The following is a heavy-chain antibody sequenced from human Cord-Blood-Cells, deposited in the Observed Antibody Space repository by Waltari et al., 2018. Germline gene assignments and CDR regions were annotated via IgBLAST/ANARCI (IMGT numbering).Heavy chain of an antibody. CDR3: ARGPYTAMVDY. CDR2: IIPIFGTS. Sequence: VQLVQSGAEVKKPGSSVKVSCKASGGTFSSCASSRGRRAPGQGLEWLGGIIPIFGTSNYAQKFQGRVTITADKSTSTAYMELSSLRSEDTAVYYCARGPYTAMVDYWGQGTLVTVSS. V-gene: IGHV1-69*06. CDR1: GGTFSSCA. D-gene: IGHD5-18*01. J-gene: IGHJ4*02.